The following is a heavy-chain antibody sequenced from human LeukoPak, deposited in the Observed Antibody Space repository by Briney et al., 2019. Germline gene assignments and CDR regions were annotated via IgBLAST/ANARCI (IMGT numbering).Heavy chain of an antibody. CDR1: GFTFSSYG. Sequence: GGSLRLSCAASGFTFSSYGMHWVRQAPGKGLEWVSAISGSGGSTYYADSVKGRFTISRDNSKNTLYLQMNSLRAEDTAVYYCAKDILVRGDYTDYWGQGTLVTVSS. J-gene: IGHJ4*02. D-gene: IGHD3-10*01. CDR2: ISGSGGST. CDR3: AKDILVRGDYTDY. V-gene: IGHV3-23*01.